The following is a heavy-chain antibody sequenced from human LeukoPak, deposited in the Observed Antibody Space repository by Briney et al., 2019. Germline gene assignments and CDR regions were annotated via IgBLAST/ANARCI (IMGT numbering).Heavy chain of an antibody. CDR1: GFTFSRHW. Sequence: GGTLRLSCAASGFTFSRHWMSWVRQAPGKALEWVANIKQDGSEKYYVDSVKGRFTISRDNAKNSLYLQMNSPRAEDTAVYYCARERYGRDAFDIWGQGTMVTVFS. CDR2: IKQDGSEK. D-gene: IGHD4-17*01. CDR3: ARERYGRDAFDI. V-gene: IGHV3-7*03. J-gene: IGHJ3*02.